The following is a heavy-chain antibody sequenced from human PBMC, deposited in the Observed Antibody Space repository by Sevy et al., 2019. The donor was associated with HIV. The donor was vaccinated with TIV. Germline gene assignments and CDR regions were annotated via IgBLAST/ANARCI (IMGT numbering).Heavy chain of an antibody. CDR1: GFAFYEYS. CDR3: AREGCSRPHDY. Sequence: QGGSLRLSCAASGFAFYEYSMSWIRQAPGKGLEWVATLSFGCGKINYADSVKGRFTISRDNSKNSFYLQMDNLRVEDTALYYCAREGCSRPHDYWGQGTRVTVSS. D-gene: IGHD2-8*01. CDR2: LSFGCGKI. J-gene: IGHJ4*02. V-gene: IGHV3-23*01.